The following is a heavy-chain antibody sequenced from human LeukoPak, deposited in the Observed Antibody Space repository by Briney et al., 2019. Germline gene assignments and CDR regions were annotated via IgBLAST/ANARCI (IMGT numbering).Heavy chain of an antibody. D-gene: IGHD3-22*01. J-gene: IGHJ4*02. CDR1: GYTFTSYY. CDR2: INPSGGST. V-gene: IGHV1-46*01. CDR3: ARDSIDYYDSSGYYYGHYFDY. Sequence: ASVKVSCKASGYTFTSYYMHWVRQAPGQGLEWMGIINPSGGSTSYAQKFQGRVTMTRDTSTSTVYMELSSLRSEDTAVYYCARDSIDYYDSSGYYYGHYFDYWGQGTLVTVSS.